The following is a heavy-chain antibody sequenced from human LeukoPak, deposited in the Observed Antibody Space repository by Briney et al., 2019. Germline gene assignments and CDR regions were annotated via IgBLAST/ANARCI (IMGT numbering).Heavy chain of an antibody. V-gene: IGHV4-34*01. CDR1: GGSFSGYY. D-gene: IGHD3-10*01. J-gene: IGHJ6*04. CDR3: STGRKAELQNGSECLYGMDV. Sequence: SETLSLTCAVYGGSFSGYYWSWIRQPPGKGLEWIGEINHSGSTNYNPSLKSRVTISVDTSKNQFSLKLSSVPAAEAAVYYCSTGRKAELQNGSECLYGMDVWGKGTTVTVSS. CDR2: INHSGST.